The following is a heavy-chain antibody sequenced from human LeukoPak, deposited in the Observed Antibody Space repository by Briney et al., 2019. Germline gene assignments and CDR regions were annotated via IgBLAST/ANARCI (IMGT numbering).Heavy chain of an antibody. CDR3: ARATYDLLTGYYLDS. CDR2: SYYTGST. D-gene: IGHD3-9*01. CDR1: GGSITSGRYY. Sequence: PAQTLSLTCSVSGGSITSGRYYWTWIRQYPEKGLEWIGYSYYTGSTHYKPSLKSRDSISLDKSKNQFSLNLTSATAADTAVYYCARATYDLLTGYYLDSWGEGSLVTVSS. V-gene: IGHV4-31*03. J-gene: IGHJ4*02.